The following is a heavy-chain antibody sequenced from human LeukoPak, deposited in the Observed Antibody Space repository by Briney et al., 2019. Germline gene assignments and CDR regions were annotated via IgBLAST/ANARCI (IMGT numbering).Heavy chain of an antibody. V-gene: IGHV4-34*01. CDR3: ARHVTDSSVYLYFDY. J-gene: IGHJ4*02. CDR1: GGSFSGYY. Sequence: PSETLSLTCAVYGGSFSGYYWSWIRQPPGKGLEWIGEINHSGSTNYNPSLKSRVTISVDTSKNQFSLNLSSVTAADTAVYYCARHVTDSSVYLYFDYWGQGTLVTVSS. D-gene: IGHD3-22*01. CDR2: INHSGST.